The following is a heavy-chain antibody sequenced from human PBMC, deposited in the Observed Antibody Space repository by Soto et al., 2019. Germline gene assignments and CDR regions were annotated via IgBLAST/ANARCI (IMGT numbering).Heavy chain of an antibody. V-gene: IGHV1-46*01. D-gene: IGHD2-2*01. CDR2: INPSGGST. J-gene: IGHJ6*02. Sequence: ASVKVSFKASGYTFTSYYRHWVRQAPGQGLEWMGIINPSGGSTSYAQKFQGRVTMTRDTSTSTVYMELSSLRSEDTAVYYCARDSCSSTSCYGMDVWGQGTTVTVSS. CDR1: GYTFTSYY. CDR3: ARDSCSSTSCYGMDV.